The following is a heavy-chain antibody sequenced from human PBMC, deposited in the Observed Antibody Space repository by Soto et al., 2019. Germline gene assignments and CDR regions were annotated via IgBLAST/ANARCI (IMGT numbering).Heavy chain of an antibody. CDR2: ITTDKGKT. CDR3: AHRPPAFDY. V-gene: IGHV1-18*01. CDR1: GYTFTNYG. J-gene: IGHJ4*02. Sequence: QVQLVQSGPEVKKPGASVKVSCKTSGYTFTNYGIIWVRQAPGQGLEWMGWITTDKGKTTHAQKFQGRVTMTTDTSTSTGYRVLRSLRSDETAMYYCAHRPPAFDYRGQGTLVTVYS. D-gene: IGHD6-6*01.